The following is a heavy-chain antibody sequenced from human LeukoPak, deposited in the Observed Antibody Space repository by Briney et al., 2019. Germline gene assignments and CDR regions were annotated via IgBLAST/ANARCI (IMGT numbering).Heavy chain of an antibody. J-gene: IGHJ4*02. V-gene: IGHV1-46*01. CDR3: ARDQEGFDY. Sequence: GASVKVSCKASGYTFTSNHIHWVRQAPGQGLEWMGMICPRDGSTSYAQKFQGRVTVTRDTSTSTVHMELSGLRSEDTAVYYCARDQEGFDYWGQGTLVTVSS. CDR2: ICPRDGST. CDR1: GYTFTSNH.